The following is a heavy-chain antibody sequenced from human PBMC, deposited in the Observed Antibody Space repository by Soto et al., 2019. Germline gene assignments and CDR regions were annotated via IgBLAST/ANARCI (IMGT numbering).Heavy chain of an antibody. V-gene: IGHV4-30-4*01. Sequence: SETLSLTCTVSGGSVSSGDYFWSWIRQPPGKGLEWIGYIYDSGSSYYNPSLKSRVTMSVDLSKNQFSLKLRSVTAADTAMYYCAREKGYISGPKNFDSWGQGTLVTAPQ. CDR2: IYDSGSS. D-gene: IGHD5-12*01. CDR3: AREKGYISGPKNFDS. J-gene: IGHJ4*02. CDR1: GGSVSSGDYF.